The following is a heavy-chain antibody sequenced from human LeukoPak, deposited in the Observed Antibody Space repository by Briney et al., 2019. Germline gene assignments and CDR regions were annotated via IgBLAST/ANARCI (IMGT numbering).Heavy chain of an antibody. CDR3: AALPTRRDGYTRGDY. Sequence: GGSLRLSCAASGFTFSDYYMSWIRQAPGKGLEWVSAISGSGGSTYYADSVKGRFTISRDNSKNTLYLQMNSLRAEDTAVYYCAALPTRRDGYTRGDYWGQGTLVTVSS. CDR2: ISGSGGST. D-gene: IGHD5-24*01. CDR1: GFTFSDYY. J-gene: IGHJ4*02. V-gene: IGHV3-23*01.